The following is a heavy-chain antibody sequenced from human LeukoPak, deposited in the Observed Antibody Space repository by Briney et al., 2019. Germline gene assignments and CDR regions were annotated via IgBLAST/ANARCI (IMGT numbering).Heavy chain of an antibody. Sequence: GASVKVSCKAFGYTFRDLGISWVRQAPGQGLEWMGWITTYNGNTNYIQKLQGRVTMTTDTSTSTAYMELRSLRSDDTAVYYCARGPYYDSWSGAGYWGQGTLVTVSS. V-gene: IGHV1-18*01. CDR2: ITTYNGNT. J-gene: IGHJ4*01. D-gene: IGHD3-3*01. CDR3: ARGPYYDSWSGAGY. CDR1: GYTFRDLG.